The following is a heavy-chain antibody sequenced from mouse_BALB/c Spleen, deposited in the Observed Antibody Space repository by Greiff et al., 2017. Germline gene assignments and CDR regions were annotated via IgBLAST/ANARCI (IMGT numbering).Heavy chain of an antibody. V-gene: IGHV1-7*01. CDR1: GYTFTSYW. D-gene: IGHD1-1*01. CDR3: ARGGSSLDY. CDR2: INPSTGYT. J-gene: IGHJ2*01. Sequence: QVQLKQSGAELAKPGASVKMSCKASGYTFTSYWMHWVKQRPGQGLEWIGYINPSTGYTEYNQKFKDKATLTADKSSSTAYMQLSSLTSEDSAVYYCARGGSSLDYWGQGTTLTVSS.